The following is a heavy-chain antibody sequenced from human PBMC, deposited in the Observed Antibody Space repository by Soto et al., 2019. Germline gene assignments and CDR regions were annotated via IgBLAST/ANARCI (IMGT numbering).Heavy chain of an antibody. CDR3: AKPASMPISDGFDH. Sequence: EVPVLESGGGLVQPGGSLRLSCAASGFTFSSYAISWVRQAPGQGLEWVSAISGSGSNPYYADSVKGRFTISRDNSKNTLYLQMNSLRAEDTALYYGAKPASMPISDGFDHWGQGTLVTVSS. CDR2: ISGSGSNP. D-gene: IGHD2-2*01. CDR1: GFTFSSYA. V-gene: IGHV3-23*01. J-gene: IGHJ4*02.